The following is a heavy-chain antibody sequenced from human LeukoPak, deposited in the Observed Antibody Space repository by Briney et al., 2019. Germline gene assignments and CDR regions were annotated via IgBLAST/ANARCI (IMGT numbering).Heavy chain of an antibody. Sequence: GGSLRLSCAASGFTFSSYSMNWVRQAPGKGLEWVSSISSSSSYIYYADSVKGRFTISRDNAKNSLYLQMNSLRAEDAAVYYCAREKEMATTAFDYWGQGTLVTVSS. J-gene: IGHJ4*02. CDR2: ISSSSSYI. V-gene: IGHV3-21*01. D-gene: IGHD5-24*01. CDR1: GFTFSSYS. CDR3: AREKEMATTAFDY.